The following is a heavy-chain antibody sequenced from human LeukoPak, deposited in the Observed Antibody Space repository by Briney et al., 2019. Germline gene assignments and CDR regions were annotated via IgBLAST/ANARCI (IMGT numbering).Heavy chain of an antibody. V-gene: IGHV1-2*02. CDR2: INPNSGGT. D-gene: IGHD2-2*01. CDR3: AREGVGKVPAAMRGDY. Sequence: GASVKVSCKASGYTLTGYYTHWVRQAPGQGLEWMGWINPNSGGTNYAQKFQGRVTMTRDTSISTAYMELSSLRSEDTAVYYCAREGVGKVPAAMRGDYWGQGTLVTVSS. CDR1: GYTLTGYY. J-gene: IGHJ4*02.